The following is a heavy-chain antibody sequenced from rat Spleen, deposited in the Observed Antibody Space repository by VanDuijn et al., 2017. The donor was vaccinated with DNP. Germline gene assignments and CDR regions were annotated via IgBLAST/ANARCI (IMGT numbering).Heavy chain of an antibody. J-gene: IGHJ2*01. CDR1: GFTFSDYY. CDR2: ITTSGRKT. V-gene: IGHV5-25*01. Sequence: EVQLVESGGGLVQPGRSLKLSCVASGFTFSDYYMAWVRQTPKKGLEWVTTITTSGRKTYYPDSVKGRFTISRDNAKSSLYLQMNSLTSEDTATYYCARSTDCGCNWDYWGQGVMVPVSS. CDR3: ARSTDCGCNWDY. D-gene: IGHD1-4*01.